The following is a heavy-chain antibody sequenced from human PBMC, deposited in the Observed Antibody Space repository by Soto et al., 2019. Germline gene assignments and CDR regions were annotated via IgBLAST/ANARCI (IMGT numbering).Heavy chain of an antibody. CDR3: ARDRKIRGVIGYFDY. CDR2: IWYDGSNK. J-gene: IGHJ4*02. CDR1: GFTFSSYG. V-gene: IGHV3-33*01. D-gene: IGHD3-16*02. Sequence: QVQLVESGGGVVQPGRSLRLSCAASGFTFSSYGMHWVRQAPGKGLEWVAVIWYDGSNKYYADSVKGRFTISRDNSKNTLYLQMNSLRAKDTAVYYCARDRKIRGVIGYFDYWGQGTLVTVSS.